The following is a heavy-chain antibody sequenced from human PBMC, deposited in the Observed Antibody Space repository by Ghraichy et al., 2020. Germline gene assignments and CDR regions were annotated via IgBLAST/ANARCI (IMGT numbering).Heavy chain of an antibody. CDR3: ARDERNYDSSEFWFDP. CDR1: GGSISSSSYY. CDR2: IYYSGST. J-gene: IGHJ5*02. V-gene: IGHV4-39*01. D-gene: IGHD3-22*01. Sequence: SQTLSLTCTVSGGSISSSSYYWGWIRQPPGKGLEWIGSIYYSGSTYYNPSLKSRVTISVDTSKNQFSLKLSSETAADTAVYYCARDERNYDSSEFWFDPWGQGTLVTVSS.